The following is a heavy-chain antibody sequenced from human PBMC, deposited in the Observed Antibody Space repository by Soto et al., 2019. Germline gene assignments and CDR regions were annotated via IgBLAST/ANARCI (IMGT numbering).Heavy chain of an antibody. CDR2: ISYDGSNK. CDR3: ATDIVVVVAATPEQS. CDR1: GFTFSSYA. Sequence: QVQLVESGGGVVQPGRSLRLSCAASGFTFSSYAMHWVRQAPGKGLEWVAVISYDGSNKYYADSVKGQFTISRDNSKNTLYLQMNSLRAEDTAVYYCATDIVVVVAATPEQSWGQGTLVTVSS. J-gene: IGHJ4*02. V-gene: IGHV3-30-3*01. D-gene: IGHD2-15*01.